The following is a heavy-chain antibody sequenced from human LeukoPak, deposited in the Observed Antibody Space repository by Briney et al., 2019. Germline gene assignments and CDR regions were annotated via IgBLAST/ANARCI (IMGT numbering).Heavy chain of an antibody. CDR1: GGSFGGSTGNY. CDR2: INHSGGT. Sequence: RTSETLSLTCAVYGGSFGGSTGNYWTWIRQPPGKWLEWIGEINHSGGTNYYPSLKDRVTISVDTSKNQFSLNLTSMTAADTAVYYCARGRTCDFPTPCYYIDVWGKGTTVTVSS. CDR3: ARGRTCDFPTPCYYIDV. V-gene: IGHV4-34*01. J-gene: IGHJ6*03. D-gene: IGHD3-3*01.